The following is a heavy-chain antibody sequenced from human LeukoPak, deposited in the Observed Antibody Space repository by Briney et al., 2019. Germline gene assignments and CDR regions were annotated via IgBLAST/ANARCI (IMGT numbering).Heavy chain of an antibody. CDR1: GGSISTYY. CDR2: ISHSGST. D-gene: IGHD3-22*01. J-gene: IGHJ4*02. CDR3: ASFKYYYDNSGYYRFDY. Sequence: PSETLSLTCTVSGGSISTYYGNWIRQPPGKGLEWIGYISHSGSTNYNPSLKSRVTISVDTSKNQFSLKLSSVTAADTAVFYCASFKYYYDNSGYYRFDYWGQGTLVTVSS. V-gene: IGHV4-59*01.